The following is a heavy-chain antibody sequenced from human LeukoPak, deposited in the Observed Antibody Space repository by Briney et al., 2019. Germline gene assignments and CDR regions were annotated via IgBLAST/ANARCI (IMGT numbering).Heavy chain of an antibody. V-gene: IGHV1-24*01. Sequence: ASVKVSCKVSGYTLTELSMHWVRQAPGKGLEWMGGFDPEDGETIYAQKFQGRVTMTEDTSTDTAYMELSSLRSEDTAVYYCATPSVIKYDSSGYYYVGFDYWGQGTLVTVSS. CDR3: ATPSVIKYDSSGYYYVGFDY. D-gene: IGHD3-22*01. CDR2: FDPEDGET. CDR1: GYTLTELS. J-gene: IGHJ4*02.